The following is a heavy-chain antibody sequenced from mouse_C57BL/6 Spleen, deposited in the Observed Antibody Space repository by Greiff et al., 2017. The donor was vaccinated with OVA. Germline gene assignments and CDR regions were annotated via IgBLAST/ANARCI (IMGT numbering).Heavy chain of an antibody. CDR2: INPNNGGT. CDR1: GYTFTDYY. J-gene: IGHJ4*01. Sequence: VQLQQSGPELVKPGASVKISCKASGYTFTDYYMNWVKQSPGKSLEWIGDINPNNGGTSYNQKFKGKATLTVDKSSSTAYMELRSLTSEDSAVYDCARWGDYDMNGDYWGQGTSVTVSS. V-gene: IGHV1-26*01. CDR3: ARWGDYDMNGDY. D-gene: IGHD2-4*01.